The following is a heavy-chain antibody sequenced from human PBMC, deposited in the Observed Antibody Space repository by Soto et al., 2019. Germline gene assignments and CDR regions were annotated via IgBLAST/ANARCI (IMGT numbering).Heavy chain of an antibody. CDR2: ISAHNGNT. J-gene: IGHJ4*02. V-gene: IGHV1-18*01. D-gene: IGHD1-1*01. CDR1: GYAFTTYG. Sequence: QVHLVQSGAEVKKPGASVKVSCQGSGYAFTTYGITWVRQAPGQGLEWMGWISAHNGNTNYAQKLQSRGTVTRDTSTSTAYMELRSLGYDDTAVYYCARGRYGDYWGQGALVTVSS. CDR3: ARGRYGDY.